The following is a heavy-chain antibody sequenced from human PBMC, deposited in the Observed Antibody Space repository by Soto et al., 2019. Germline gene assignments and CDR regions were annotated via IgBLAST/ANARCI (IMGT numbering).Heavy chain of an antibody. CDR1: GYTFTSYA. CDR2: INAGNGNT. Sequence: GASVKVSCKASGYTFTSYAMHWVRQAPGQRLEWMGWINAGNGNTKYSQKFQGRVTITRDTSASTAYMELSSLRSEDTAVYYCARPTMTTHDFDYWGQGTLVTVSS. D-gene: IGHD4-17*01. CDR3: ARPTMTTHDFDY. V-gene: IGHV1-3*01. J-gene: IGHJ4*02.